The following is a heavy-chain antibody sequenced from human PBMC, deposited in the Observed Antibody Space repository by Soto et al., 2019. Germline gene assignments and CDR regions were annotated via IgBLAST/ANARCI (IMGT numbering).Heavy chain of an antibody. D-gene: IGHD3-3*01. Sequence: PSETLSLTCTVSGGSISSYYWSWIRQPPGKGLEWIGYIYYSGSTNYNPSLKSRVTISVDTSKNQFSLKLSSVTAADTAVYYCARGYHSITIFGVAYYYGMDVWGQGTTVTVSS. CDR2: IYYSGST. CDR1: GGSISSYY. V-gene: IGHV4-59*01. CDR3: ARGYHSITIFGVAYYYGMDV. J-gene: IGHJ6*02.